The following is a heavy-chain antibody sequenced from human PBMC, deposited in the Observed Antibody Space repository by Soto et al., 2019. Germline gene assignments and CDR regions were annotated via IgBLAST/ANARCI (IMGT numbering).Heavy chain of an antibody. J-gene: IGHJ3*02. CDR2: INHSGST. D-gene: IGHD6-6*01. CDR3: ARAREYSSSFGAFDI. CDR1: GGSFSGYY. Sequence: SETLSLTCAVYGGSFSGYYWSWIRQPPGKGLEWIGEINHSGSTYYNPSLKSRVTISVDTSKNQFSLKLSSVTAADTAVYYCARAREYSSSFGAFDIWGQGTMVTVSS. V-gene: IGHV4-34*01.